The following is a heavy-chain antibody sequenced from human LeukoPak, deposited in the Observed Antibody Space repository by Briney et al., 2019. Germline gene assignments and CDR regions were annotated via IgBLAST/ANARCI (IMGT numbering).Heavy chain of an antibody. D-gene: IGHD2-15*01. CDR3: ARVGDCSGGTCYGGSDWFDP. J-gene: IGHJ5*02. CDR1: GYSFISYG. V-gene: IGHV1-18*01. Sequence: ASVKVSCKASGYSFISYGISWVRQAPGQGLEWMGWISVYNGNTNYAQKYQGRVTMTIDTPTTTAYMELRSLRSDDTAVYYCARVGDCSGGTCYGGSDWFDPWGQGTLVTVSS. CDR2: ISVYNGNT.